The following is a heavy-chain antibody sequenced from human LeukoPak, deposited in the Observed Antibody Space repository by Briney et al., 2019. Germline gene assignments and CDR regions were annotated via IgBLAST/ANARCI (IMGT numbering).Heavy chain of an antibody. CDR1: GFTFSNYA. J-gene: IGHJ4*02. CDR3: ARETYYYGSGSYPFDY. CDR2: ISYDGSNK. V-gene: IGHV3-30*04. D-gene: IGHD3-10*01. Sequence: GGSLRLSCAASGFTFSNYAMHWVRQAPGKGLEWVAVISYDGSNKYYADSVKGRFTISRDNSKNTLYLQMNSLRAEDTAVYYCARETYYYGSGSYPFDYWGQGTLVTVSS.